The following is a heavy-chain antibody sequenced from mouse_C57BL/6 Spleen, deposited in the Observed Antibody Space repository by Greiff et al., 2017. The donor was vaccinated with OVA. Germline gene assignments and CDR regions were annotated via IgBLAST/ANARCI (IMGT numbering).Heavy chain of an antibody. CDR3: ARFYYDYDGFDY. Sequence: QVQLQQSGAELVRPGTSVKVSCKASGYAFTNYLIEWVKQRPGQGLEWIGVINPGSGGTNYNEKFKGKATLTADKSSSTAYMQLSSLTSEDSAVYYCARFYYDYDGFDYWGQGTTLTVSS. CDR2: INPGSGGT. V-gene: IGHV1-54*01. J-gene: IGHJ2*01. CDR1: GYAFTNYL. D-gene: IGHD2-4*01.